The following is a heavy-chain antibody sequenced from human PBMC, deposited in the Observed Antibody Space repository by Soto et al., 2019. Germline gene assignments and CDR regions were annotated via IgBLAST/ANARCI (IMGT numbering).Heavy chain of an antibody. CDR1: GGSVSSGSYY. Sequence: SETLSLTCTVSGGSVSSGSYYWSWIRQPPGKGLEWIGYIYYSGSTNYNPSLKSRVTISVDTSKNQFSLKLSSVTAADTAVYYCARGCITIFGVVFNPWGQGTLVTVSS. D-gene: IGHD3-3*01. CDR2: IYYSGST. CDR3: ARGCITIFGVVFNP. V-gene: IGHV4-61*01. J-gene: IGHJ5*02.